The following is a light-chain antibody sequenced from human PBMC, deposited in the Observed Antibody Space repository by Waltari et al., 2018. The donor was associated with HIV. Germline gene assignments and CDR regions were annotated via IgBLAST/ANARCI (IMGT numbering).Light chain of an antibody. V-gene: IGLV1-44*01. CDR3: ETLDDNLNGPV. CDR1: SSNIGHNA. J-gene: IGLJ2*01. CDR2: GNN. Sequence: QSVLTQPPSESGTPGQRVTIACSGSSSNIGHNAAGCDQQFPGTAPKLLMYGNNQQPRGVPYRFSGSKSGTSASLAISWLKAEDEANYYCETLDDNLNGPVFGGGTKLTVL.